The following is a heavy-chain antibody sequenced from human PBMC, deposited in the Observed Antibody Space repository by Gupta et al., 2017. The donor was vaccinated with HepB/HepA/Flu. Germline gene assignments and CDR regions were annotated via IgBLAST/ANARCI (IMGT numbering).Heavy chain of an antibody. Sequence: EVHLLESGGGLVQPGGSLRLSCAASGFTFSGYAMSWVRRAPGKGLECVSGITGSVVNTYYADSVKGRFTISRDNSKNTTSLHITSLRDEDAAVDYCAGNHGDYTKNEFVGWG. CDR3: AGNHGDYTKNEFVG. D-gene: IGHD4-17*01. CDR2: ITGSVVNT. J-gene: IGHJ6*01. V-gene: IGHV3-23*01. CDR1: GFTFSGYA.